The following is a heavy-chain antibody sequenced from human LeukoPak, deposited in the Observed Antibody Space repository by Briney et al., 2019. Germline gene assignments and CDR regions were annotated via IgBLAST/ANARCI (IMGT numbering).Heavy chain of an antibody. Sequence: SQTLSLTLTVSGGSIISYNSGWSRPPAREGLEWVGGIYTRVSTNYTPSLKSRVTMSVDTSKHQFSLKLSPVTAADTAVYYCARGSRVRVFYYYYGMDVWGQGTTVTVSS. CDR1: GGSIISYN. D-gene: IGHD3-10*01. CDR3: ARGSRVRVFYYYYGMDV. J-gene: IGHJ6*02. CDR2: IYTRVST. V-gene: IGHV4-4*07.